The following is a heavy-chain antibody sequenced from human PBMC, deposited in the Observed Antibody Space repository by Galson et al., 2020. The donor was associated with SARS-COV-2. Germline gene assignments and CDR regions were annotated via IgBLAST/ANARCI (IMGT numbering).Heavy chain of an antibody. J-gene: IGHJ2*01. Sequence: GESLKISCKASGYTFTGYYMHWVRQAPGQGLEWMGWINPNSGGTNYAQKFQGRVTMTRDTSISTAYMELSRLRSDDTAVYYCARDLWFGELDWYFDLWGRGTLVTVSS. CDR2: INPNSGGT. CDR1: GYTFTGYY. V-gene: IGHV1-2*02. D-gene: IGHD3-10*01. CDR3: ARDLWFGELDWYFDL.